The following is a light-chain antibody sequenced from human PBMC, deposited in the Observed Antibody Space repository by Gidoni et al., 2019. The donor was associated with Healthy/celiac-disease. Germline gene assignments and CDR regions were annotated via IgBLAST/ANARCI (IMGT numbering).Light chain of an antibody. CDR3: QQSYSTHIT. CDR1: QSISSY. Sequence: DIQMTQSPSSLSASVGDRVTITCRASQSISSYLNWYQQKPGKAPKLLIYAASRLQSGVPSRFSGSGSGTDFTLTISSLQPEDFATYYCQQSYSTHITFGQGTRLEI. V-gene: IGKV1-39*01. CDR2: AAS. J-gene: IGKJ5*01.